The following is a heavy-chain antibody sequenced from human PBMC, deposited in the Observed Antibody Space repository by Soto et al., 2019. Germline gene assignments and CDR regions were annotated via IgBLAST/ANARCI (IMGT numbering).Heavy chain of an antibody. CDR3: ARRAYSTEDLDY. D-gene: IGHD6-13*01. J-gene: IGHJ4*02. Sequence: GESLKISCKGSGYSFTSYWIGWVRQMPGKGLEWMGIIYPGDSNTRYSPSLQGQVTISVDKSISTAYLQWSSLKASDTALYYCARRAYSTEDLDYWGQGTPVTVSS. V-gene: IGHV5-51*01. CDR1: GYSFTSYW. CDR2: IYPGDSNT.